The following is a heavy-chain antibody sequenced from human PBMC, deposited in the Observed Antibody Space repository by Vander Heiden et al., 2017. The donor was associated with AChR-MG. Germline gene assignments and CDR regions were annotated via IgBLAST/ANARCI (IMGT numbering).Heavy chain of an antibody. V-gene: IGHV4-34*01. J-gene: IGHJ6*02. CDR3: ARGYCSGGSCYFYYYYYGMDV. CDR2: INHSGST. D-gene: IGHD2-15*01. Sequence: QVQLQQWGAGLLKPSETLSLTCAVYGGSFSGYYCSWIRQPPGKGLEWIGEINHSGSTNYNPSLKSRVTISVDTSKNQFSLKLSSVTAADTAVYYCARGYCSGGSCYFYYYYYGMDVWGQGTTVTVSS. CDR1: GGSFSGYY.